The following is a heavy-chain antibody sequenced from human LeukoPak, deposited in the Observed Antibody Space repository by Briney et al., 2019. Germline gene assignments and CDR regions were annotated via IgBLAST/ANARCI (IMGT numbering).Heavy chain of an antibody. CDR1: GGSITSHY. D-gene: IGHD6-13*01. J-gene: IGHJ5*02. CDR2: IYYSGST. Sequence: SETLSLTCTVSGGSITSHYWSWTRQPPGKGVEWIGYIYYSGSTNYNPSLKSRVTISVDTSKNQFSLKLSSVTAADTAVYYCARVRVNWFDPWGQGTLVTVSS. CDR3: ARVRVNWFDP. V-gene: IGHV4-59*11.